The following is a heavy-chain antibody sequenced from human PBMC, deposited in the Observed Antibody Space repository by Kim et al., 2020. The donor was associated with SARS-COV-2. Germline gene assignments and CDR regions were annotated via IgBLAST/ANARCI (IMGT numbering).Heavy chain of an antibody. J-gene: IGHJ3*02. CDR1: GYTFTGYY. D-gene: IGHD3-10*01. V-gene: IGHV1-2*04. CDR2: INPNSGGT. CDR3: ARDLNTMVRGVIPHHDAFDI. Sequence: ASVKVSCKASGYTFTGYYMHWVRQAPGQGLEWMGWINPNSGGTNYAQKFQGWVTMTRDTSISTAYMELSRLRSDDTAVYYCARDLNTMVRGVIPHHDAFDIWGQGTMVTVSS.